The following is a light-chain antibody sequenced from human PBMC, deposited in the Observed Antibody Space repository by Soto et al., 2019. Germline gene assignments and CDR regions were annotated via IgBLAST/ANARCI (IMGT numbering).Light chain of an antibody. CDR2: GAS. J-gene: IGKJ1*01. CDR3: QHFGNSLWT. CDR1: QSVSSD. V-gene: IGKV3-15*01. Sequence: EIVMTQSPATLSVSPGERATLSCRASQSVSSDLAWYHQKPGQAPRLLIYGASTRATGIPARFSGSGSGTEFTLTINSLQSEDFAVYYCQHFGNSLWTFGQGTKVEI.